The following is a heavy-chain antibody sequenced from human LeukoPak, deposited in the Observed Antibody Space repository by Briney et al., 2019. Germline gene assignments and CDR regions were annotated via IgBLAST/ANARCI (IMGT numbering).Heavy chain of an antibody. CDR3: AREIAAAEGSNWFDP. V-gene: IGHV1-18*01. D-gene: IGHD6-13*01. CDR1: GYTFTSYG. Sequence: GASVKVSCKASGYTFTSYGISWVRQAPGQGLEWMGWISAYNGNTNYAQKLQGRVTMTTDTSTSTAYMELRSLRSDATAVYYCAREIAAAEGSNWFDPWGQGTLVTVSS. CDR2: ISAYNGNT. J-gene: IGHJ5*02.